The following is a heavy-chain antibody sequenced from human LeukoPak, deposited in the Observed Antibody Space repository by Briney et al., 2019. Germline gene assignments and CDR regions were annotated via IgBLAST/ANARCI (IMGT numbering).Heavy chain of an antibody. D-gene: IGHD3-22*01. CDR3: ARPEDYDSRGYSSYFQH. CDR1: GGSISSGSYY. V-gene: IGHV4-39*07. J-gene: IGHJ1*01. CDR2: INHSGST. Sequence: SETLSLTCTVSGGSISSGSYYWSWIRQPPGKGLEWIGEINHSGSTNYNPSLKSRVTISVDRSKNQFSPKVSSVTAADTAVYYCARPEDYDSRGYSSYFQHWGQGTLVTVSS.